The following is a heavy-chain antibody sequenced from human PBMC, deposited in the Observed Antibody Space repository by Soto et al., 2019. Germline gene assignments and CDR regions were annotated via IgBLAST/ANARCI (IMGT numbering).Heavy chain of an antibody. CDR3: ARDCSGSYGEDAFDI. D-gene: IGHD1-26*01. V-gene: IGHV3-21*01. CDR1: GFTFSSYN. J-gene: IGHJ3*02. Sequence: GGSLRLSCAASGFTFSSYNINWVRQAPGKGLEWVSSISSRSSYIYYADSVKGRFTISRDNAKNSLYLQMNSLRAEDTAVYYCARDCSGSYGEDAFDIWGQGTMVTVSS. CDR2: ISSRSSYI.